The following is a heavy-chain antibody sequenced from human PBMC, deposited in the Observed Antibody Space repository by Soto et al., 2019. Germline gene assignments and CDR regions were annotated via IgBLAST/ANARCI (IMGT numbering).Heavy chain of an antibody. Sequence: EMQLVESGGGSVQPGESLRLSCAASGFSFKTFWMSWVRQAPGQGLEWVANINQAESESHYVDSVKGRFTISRDNAKSSVSLQMNDLRVEDTAVYYCVSANIVGRPGGGQGTMVTVSS. J-gene: IGHJ3*01. CDR1: GFSFKTFW. CDR3: VSANIVGRPG. CDR2: INQAESES. V-gene: IGHV3-7*01. D-gene: IGHD6-6*01.